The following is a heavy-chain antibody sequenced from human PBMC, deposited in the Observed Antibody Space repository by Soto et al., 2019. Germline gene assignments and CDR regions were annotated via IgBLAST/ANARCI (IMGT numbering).Heavy chain of an antibody. D-gene: IGHD3-9*01. V-gene: IGHV1-18*04. CDR2: ISAYHGNT. J-gene: IGHJ4*02. CDR3: AAYDILTGPQLGY. CDR1: GYTFTSYG. Sequence: ASVKVSCKASGYTFTSYGISWVRQAPGQGLEWMGWISAYHGNTNYAQKLQGRVTMTTETSTSTAYMELRSLRSDDTAVYYCAAYDILTGPQLGYWGQGTMVTVSS.